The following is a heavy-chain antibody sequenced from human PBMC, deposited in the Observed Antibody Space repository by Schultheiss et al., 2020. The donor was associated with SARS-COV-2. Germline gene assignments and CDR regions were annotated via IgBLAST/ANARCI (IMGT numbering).Heavy chain of an antibody. CDR3: ARGNNYYYGMDV. V-gene: IGHV3-30*03. Sequence: GGSLRLSCAASGFTFSSYGMHWVRQAPGKGLEWVAVISYDGSNKYYADSVKGRFTISRDNSKNTLYLQMNSLRAEDTAVYYCARGNNYYYGMDVWGQGTTVTVSS. CDR2: ISYDGSNK. J-gene: IGHJ6*02. CDR1: GFTFSSYG. D-gene: IGHD1/OR15-1a*01.